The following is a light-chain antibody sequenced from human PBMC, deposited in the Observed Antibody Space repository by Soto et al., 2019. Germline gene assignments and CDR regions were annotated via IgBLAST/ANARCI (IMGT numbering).Light chain of an antibody. CDR2: DAS. J-gene: IGKJ5*01. Sequence: EIHMTGSASPLCASVLDRVTISCQASQNINNYLNWYQQKPGRAPKLLIYDASNLEAGVPSRFRGSGSGTDFTFTISRLQPEDIATYYCQQYENLPTFGQGTRLEIK. CDR1: QNINNY. CDR3: QQYENLPT. V-gene: IGKV1-33*01.